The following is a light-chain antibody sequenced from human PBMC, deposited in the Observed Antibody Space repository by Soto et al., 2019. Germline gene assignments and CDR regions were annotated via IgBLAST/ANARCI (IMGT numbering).Light chain of an antibody. CDR1: QSISSNY. CDR3: HQYGSAPAWT. J-gene: IGKJ1*01. CDR2: GAS. V-gene: IGKV3-20*01. Sequence: EIVLTQSPGTLSLFPGERATLSCRASQSISSNYLAWYQQKPGQAPRLLIHGASNRATGIPDRFRGAGSGTDFTLTISRLEPEDFAVYYCHQYGSAPAWTFGQGTKVEIK.